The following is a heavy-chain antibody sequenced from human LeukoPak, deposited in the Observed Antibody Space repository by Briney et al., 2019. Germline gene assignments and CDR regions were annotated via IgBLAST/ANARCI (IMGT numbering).Heavy chain of an antibody. Sequence: GGSLRLSCAASGFTFSSYSMTWVRQAPGKGLEWVSVMFSGGSTFYADSVKGRFTISRDNSKNTLYLQMNSLRAEDTAVYYCARGYERDAFDIWGQGTMVTVSS. J-gene: IGHJ3*02. D-gene: IGHD1-1*01. CDR1: GFTFSSYS. CDR2: MFSGGST. CDR3: ARGYERDAFDI. V-gene: IGHV3-66*01.